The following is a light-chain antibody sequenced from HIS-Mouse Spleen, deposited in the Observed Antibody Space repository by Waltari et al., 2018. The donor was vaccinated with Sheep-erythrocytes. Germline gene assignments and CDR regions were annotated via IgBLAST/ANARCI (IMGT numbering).Light chain of an antibody. CDR1: SSDVGGYNY. V-gene: IGLV2-14*01. Sequence: QSALTQPASVSGSPGQSITISCTGTSSDVGGYNYVSWYQQHPGKAPKLMIYEVSNRPSGVSNRFSVLQAEDEADYYCSSYTSSSTLWVFGGGTKLTVL. CDR2: EVS. J-gene: IGLJ3*02. CDR3: SSYTSSSTLWV.